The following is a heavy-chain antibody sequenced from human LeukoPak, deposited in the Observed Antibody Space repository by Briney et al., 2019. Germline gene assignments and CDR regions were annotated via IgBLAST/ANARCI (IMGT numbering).Heavy chain of an antibody. V-gene: IGHV4-34*01. CDR1: GGSFSGYY. J-gene: IGHJ4*02. D-gene: IGHD3-22*01. CDR3: ARGPYDSSGYYYLSDY. CDR2: INHSGST. Sequence: SETLSLTCAVYGGSFSGYYWSWIRQPPGKGLEWIGEINHSGSTNYNPSLKSRVTISVDTSKNQFSLKLSSVTAADTAVYYCARGPYDSSGYYYLSDYWGQGTLVTVSS.